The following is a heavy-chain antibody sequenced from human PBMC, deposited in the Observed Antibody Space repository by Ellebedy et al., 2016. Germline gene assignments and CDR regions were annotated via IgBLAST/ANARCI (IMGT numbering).Heavy chain of an antibody. J-gene: IGHJ4*02. CDR3: RHGHYADY. Sequence: GGSLRLXCAVSGLPFSTFFMSWVRQAPGKGLEWVATISANGNKRDLADSVQGRFTISRDNFRNTLHLQMNNLRGEDTALYYCRHGHYADYWGQGTLVTVSS. CDR1: GLPFSTFF. CDR2: ISANGNKR. D-gene: IGHD3/OR15-3a*01. V-gene: IGHV3-23*01.